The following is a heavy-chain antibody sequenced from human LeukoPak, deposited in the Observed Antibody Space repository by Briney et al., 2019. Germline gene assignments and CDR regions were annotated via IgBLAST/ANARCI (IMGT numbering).Heavy chain of an antibody. CDR3: ARDGGDRYYFDY. D-gene: IGHD3-16*01. Sequence: GESLKISCAASGFTFDDYGMSWVRQAPGKGLEWVSGINWNGGSTGYADSVKGRFTISRDNAKNSLYLQMNSLRAEDTALYCCARDGGDRYYFDYWGQGTLVTVSS. CDR2: INWNGGST. J-gene: IGHJ4*02. CDR1: GFTFDDYG. V-gene: IGHV3-20*04.